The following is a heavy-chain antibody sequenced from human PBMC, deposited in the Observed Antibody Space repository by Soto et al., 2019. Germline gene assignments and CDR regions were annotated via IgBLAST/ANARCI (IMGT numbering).Heavy chain of an antibody. CDR2: IWYDGTNK. Sequence: QVQLVESGGGVVQPGRSLRLSCAASGFTFSTYGMHWVRQAPGKGLEWVALIWYDGTNKYYAASVRGRFTISRDNSKNALYLQMNSLRDEDTAVYYCAKDRDSSALEYWGQGTLVTVSS. D-gene: IGHD3-22*01. CDR1: GFTFSTYG. V-gene: IGHV3-33*06. CDR3: AKDRDSSALEY. J-gene: IGHJ4*02.